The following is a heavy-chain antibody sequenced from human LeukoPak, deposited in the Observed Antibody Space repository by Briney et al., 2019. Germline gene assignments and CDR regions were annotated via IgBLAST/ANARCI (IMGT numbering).Heavy chain of an antibody. D-gene: IGHD1-26*01. Sequence: SETLSLTCAVSGGSISSYYWSWVRQPAGKGLEWIGRIYTSGSTNYNASLKSRVSMSVPTSKNQFSLKLSSVPAADTAVFYCARENSGSYSEFDYWGQGTLVTVSS. J-gene: IGHJ4*02. CDR2: IYTSGST. V-gene: IGHV4-4*07. CDR1: GGSISSYY. CDR3: ARENSGSYSEFDY.